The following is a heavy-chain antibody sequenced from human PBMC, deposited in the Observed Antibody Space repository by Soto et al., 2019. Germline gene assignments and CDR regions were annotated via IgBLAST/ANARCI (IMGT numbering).Heavy chain of an antibody. J-gene: IGHJ5*02. Sequence: EVQVVESGGGLVQPGGSLRLSCAASGFTFSSNSMNWVRQAPGKWLEWISYISSSSSTIYADSVKGRFTISRDNAKTSLYLQMNSLRDEDTAVYYCARVIWSGHLTSDLWGQGTLVTVSS. D-gene: IGHD3-3*01. CDR1: GFTFSSNS. CDR2: ISSSSSTI. CDR3: ARVIWSGHLTSDL. V-gene: IGHV3-48*02.